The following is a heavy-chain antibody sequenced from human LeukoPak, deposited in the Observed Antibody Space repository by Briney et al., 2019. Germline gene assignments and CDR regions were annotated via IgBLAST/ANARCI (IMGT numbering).Heavy chain of an antibody. V-gene: IGHV3-30*18. CDR3: AKDSSSGWLGDGDY. CDR2: ISYDGSNK. CDR1: GFTFSSYG. Sequence: SGGSLRLSCAASGFTFSSYGMHWVRQAPGKGLEWVAVISYDGSNKYYADSVKGRFTISRDNSKNTLYLQMNSLRAEDTAVYYCAKDSSSGWLGDGDYWGQGTLVTVSS. J-gene: IGHJ4*02. D-gene: IGHD6-19*01.